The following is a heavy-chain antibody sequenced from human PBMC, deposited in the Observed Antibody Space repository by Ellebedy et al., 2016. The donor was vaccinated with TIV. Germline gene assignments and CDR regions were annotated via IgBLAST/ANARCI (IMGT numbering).Heavy chain of an antibody. CDR3: AKSRASWNLAIDYFAMDV. CDR1: GFAFGHYW. CDR2: LSSDHKVA. D-gene: IGHD1-7*01. V-gene: IGHV3-74*01. Sequence: GGSLRLSXAASGFAFGHYWMHWVRQAPGKGLVWVSRLSSDHKVAGYADSVKGRFTISRDNARNTLYLQMDSLRAEDTAVYYCAKSRASWNLAIDYFAMDVWGPGTSVTVSS. J-gene: IGHJ6*02.